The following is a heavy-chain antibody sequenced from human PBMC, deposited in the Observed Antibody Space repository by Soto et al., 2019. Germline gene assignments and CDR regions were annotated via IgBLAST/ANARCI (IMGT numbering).Heavy chain of an antibody. V-gene: IGHV1-69*08. D-gene: IGHD3-22*01. Sequence: QVQLVQSGAEVKKPGSSVKVSCKASGGTFSSYTISWVRQAPGQGLEWMGRIIPILGIANYAQKFQGRVTITVDKSTSTAYMELSSLRSEDTAVYYCARERGGDYYDSSGYYCDYWGQGTLVTVSS. CDR3: ARERGGDYYDSSGYYCDY. J-gene: IGHJ4*02. CDR1: GGTFSSYT. CDR2: IIPILGIA.